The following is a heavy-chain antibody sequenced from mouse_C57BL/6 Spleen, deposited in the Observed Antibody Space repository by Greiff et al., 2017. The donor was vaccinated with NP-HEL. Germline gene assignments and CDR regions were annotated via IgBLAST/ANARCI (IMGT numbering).Heavy chain of an antibody. CDR2: IDPETGGT. V-gene: IGHV1-15*01. CDR3: TTLYYYGSSYGFAY. Sequence: QVQLQQSGAELVRPGASVTLSCKASGYTFTDYEMHWVKQTPVHGLAWIGAIDPETGGTAYNQKFKGKAILTADKSSSTAYMELRSLTSEDSAVYYCTTLYYYGSSYGFAYWGQGTLVTVSA. CDR1: GYTFTDYE. J-gene: IGHJ3*01. D-gene: IGHD1-1*01.